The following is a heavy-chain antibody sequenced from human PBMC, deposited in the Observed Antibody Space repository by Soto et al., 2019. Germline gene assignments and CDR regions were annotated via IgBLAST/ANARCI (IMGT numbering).Heavy chain of an antibody. CDR2: IYHSGST. Sequence: SETLSLTCAVSGGSISSSNWWSWVRQPPGKGLEWIGEIYHSGSTNYNPSLKSRVTISVDKSKNQFSLKLSSVTAADTAVYYCARVGAVAGFYYYGMDVWGQGTTVTVSS. CDR3: ARVGAVAGFYYYGMDV. J-gene: IGHJ6*02. D-gene: IGHD6-19*01. V-gene: IGHV4-4*02. CDR1: GGSISSSNW.